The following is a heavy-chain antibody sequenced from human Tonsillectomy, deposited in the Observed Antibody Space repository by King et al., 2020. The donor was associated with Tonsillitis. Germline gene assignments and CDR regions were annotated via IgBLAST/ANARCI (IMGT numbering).Heavy chain of an antibody. CDR2: ITSNDEK. Sequence: VTLKESGPVLMTPTETLTLTCTVSGFSLRSARMGVGWIRQPPGKALEWLGDITSNDEKSYSTYLKSRLSISKDTSKSQVVLNLANLGPDDTGTYYCARIGSNFYYYMDVWGKGTTVAVSS. V-gene: IGHV2-26*01. CDR1: GFSLRSARMG. CDR3: ARIGSNFYYYMDV. J-gene: IGHJ6*03. D-gene: IGHD5-24*01.